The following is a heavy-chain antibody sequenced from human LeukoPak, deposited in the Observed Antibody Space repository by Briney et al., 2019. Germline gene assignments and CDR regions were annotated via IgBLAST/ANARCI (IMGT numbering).Heavy chain of an antibody. CDR1: GFTVSSKY. D-gene: IGHD1-1*01. CDR2: IYSGGST. J-gene: IGHJ4*02. Sequence: GGSLRLSCAASGFTVSSKYMSWVRQAPGKGLEWVSVIYSGGSTYYADSVRGRFTISRDNSKNTLYLQMNSLRAEDTAVYYCARHTNDYLLNTFDYWGQGTWSPSPQ. V-gene: IGHV3-53*01. CDR3: ARHTNDYLLNTFDY.